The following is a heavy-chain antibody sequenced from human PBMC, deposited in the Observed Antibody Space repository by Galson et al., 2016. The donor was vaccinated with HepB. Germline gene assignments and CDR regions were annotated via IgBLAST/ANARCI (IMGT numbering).Heavy chain of an antibody. CDR2: TYYRSHWYY. V-gene: IGHV6-1*01. CDR3: ARDAPDSSYFDY. CDR1: GDSVSSDVGV. J-gene: IGHJ4*02. D-gene: IGHD2-15*01. Sequence: CAISGDSVSSDVGVWNWIRQSPSRGLEWLGRTYYRSHWYYDYAVAVKTRLVINPYTSRNQFSLQLSTVTPDYTAVYWCARDAPDSSYFDYWSQGTLVTVSS.